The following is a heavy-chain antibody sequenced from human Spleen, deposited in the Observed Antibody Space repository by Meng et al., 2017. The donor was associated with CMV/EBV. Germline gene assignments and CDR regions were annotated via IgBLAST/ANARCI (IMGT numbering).Heavy chain of an antibody. CDR3: AREECSNTSCFSGWFDP. CDR1: TYNNYA. Sequence: TYNNYAISWVRQAPGQGLEWMGGIIPILALANYAQRFQGRVTISADKSTSTSYMELSSLRSEDTAVYFCAREECSNTSCFSGWFDPWGQGTLVTVSS. J-gene: IGHJ5*02. D-gene: IGHD2-2*01. CDR2: IIPILALA. V-gene: IGHV1-69*10.